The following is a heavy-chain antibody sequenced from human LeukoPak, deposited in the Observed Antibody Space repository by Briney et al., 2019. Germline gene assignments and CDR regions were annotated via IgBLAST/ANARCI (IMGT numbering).Heavy chain of an antibody. V-gene: IGHV4-34*01. CDR2: INHSGST. Sequence: SETLSLTCAVYGGSFSGYYWSWIRQPPGKGLEWIGEINHSGSTNYNPSLESRVTISVDTSKNQFSLKLSSVTAADTAVYYCTSHRGDGFNRPLGDWGQGTLVTVSS. D-gene: IGHD2-21*01. CDR1: GGSFSGYY. J-gene: IGHJ4*02. CDR3: TSHRGDGFNRPLGD.